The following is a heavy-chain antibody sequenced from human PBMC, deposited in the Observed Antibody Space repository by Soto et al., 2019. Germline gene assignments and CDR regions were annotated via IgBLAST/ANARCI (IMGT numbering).Heavy chain of an antibody. Sequence: EVQLLESGGGLVQPGGSLRLSCAASGFSFNNYAMNWVRQAPGQGLEWVSTISDSGSTYYADSVKGRFTISRDNTKNTLNLQMKSLRAEDTAVYFCAKDVGSHYCTPTSSLSSFHSWGRGTLVTVS. CDR2: ISDSGST. CDR1: GFSFNNYA. D-gene: IGHD2-8*01. J-gene: IGHJ4*02. V-gene: IGHV3-23*01. CDR3: AKDVGSHYCTPTSSLSSFHS.